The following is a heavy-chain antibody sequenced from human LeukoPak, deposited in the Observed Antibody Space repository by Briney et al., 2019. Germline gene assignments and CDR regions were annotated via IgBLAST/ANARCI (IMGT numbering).Heavy chain of an antibody. CDR1: GASISSNSYY. CDR3: AREAYYYDSSGQNTLGY. V-gene: IGHV4-39*07. J-gene: IGHJ4*02. CDR2: IYYSGST. D-gene: IGHD3-22*01. Sequence: SETLSLTCTVSGASISSNSYYWGWIRQPPGRGLEWIGSIYYSGSTYYNPSLKSRVTISVDTSKNQFSLKLSSVTTADTAVYYCAREAYYYDSSGQNTLGYWGQGTLVTVSS.